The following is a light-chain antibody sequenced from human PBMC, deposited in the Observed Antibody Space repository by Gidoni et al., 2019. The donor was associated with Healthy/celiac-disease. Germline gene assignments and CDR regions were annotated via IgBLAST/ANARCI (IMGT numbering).Light chain of an antibody. Sequence: EIVLTQSPGTLSLSPGERATLSCRASQSVSSSYLAWYQQKPGQAPRLLIHGASSRATGIPDRFSGSGSGTDFTLTISRLEPEDFAVYYCQQYGSSWLTFGGGTKVEIK. CDR1: QSVSSSY. J-gene: IGKJ4*01. CDR2: GAS. CDR3: QQYGSSWLT. V-gene: IGKV3-20*01.